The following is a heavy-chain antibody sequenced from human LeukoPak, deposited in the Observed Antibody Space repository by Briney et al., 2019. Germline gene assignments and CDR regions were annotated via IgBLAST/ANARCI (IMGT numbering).Heavy chain of an antibody. CDR1: GYAFTNYY. V-gene: IGHV1-46*01. Sequence: GASVKVSCKASGYAFTNYYMHWVRQAPGQGLEWMGVISPTDITTYAQKIWGRVTMTRDTSTSTVYMELSSLRSEDAAVYYCARSPLPEWDAMDVWGEGTTVSVSS. CDR2: ISPTDIT. CDR3: ARSPLPEWDAMDV. J-gene: IGHJ6*04. D-gene: IGHD1-26*01.